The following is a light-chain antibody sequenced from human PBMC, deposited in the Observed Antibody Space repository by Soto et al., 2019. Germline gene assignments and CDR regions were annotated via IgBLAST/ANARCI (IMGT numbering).Light chain of an antibody. J-gene: IGLJ1*01. CDR2: RNN. CDR1: SSNIGSNY. V-gene: IGLV1-47*01. Sequence: QPALTQPPSASGTPGQRGTISCSGSSSNIGSNYVYWYQQLPGTAPKLLIYRNNQRPSGVPDRFSGSKSGTSASLAISGLRSEDAADYYCAAWDDSLSGSYVFGTGTKVTVL. CDR3: AAWDDSLSGSYV.